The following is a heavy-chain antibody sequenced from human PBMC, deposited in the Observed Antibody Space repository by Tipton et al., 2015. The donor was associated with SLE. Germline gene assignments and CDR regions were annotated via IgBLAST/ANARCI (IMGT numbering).Heavy chain of an antibody. Sequence: TLSLTCTVSGGSISSHYWSWIRQPPGKGLEWSGEINHSGSANYNPSLKSPVRISVDTSKKEFSLTVTSVTAADTAVYYCAGRSVGTTIRYWGQGTLVTVSS. J-gene: IGHJ1*01. CDR3: AGRSVGTTIRY. V-gene: IGHV4-34*01. CDR1: GGSISSHY. CDR2: INHSGSA. D-gene: IGHD1-26*01.